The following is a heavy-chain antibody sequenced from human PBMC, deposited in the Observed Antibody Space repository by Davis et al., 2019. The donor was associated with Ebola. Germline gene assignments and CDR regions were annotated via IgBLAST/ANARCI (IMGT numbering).Heavy chain of an antibody. CDR1: GFTFSSYG. D-gene: IGHD3-10*01. V-gene: IGHV3-30*18. Sequence: GESLKISCAASGFTFSSYGMHWVRQAPGKGLEWVAVISYDGSNKYYADSVKGRFTISRDNSKNTLYLQMNSLRAEDTAVYYCAKCLGSGSYWDHYGMDVWGQGTTVTVSS. J-gene: IGHJ6*02. CDR2: ISYDGSNK. CDR3: AKCLGSGSYWDHYGMDV.